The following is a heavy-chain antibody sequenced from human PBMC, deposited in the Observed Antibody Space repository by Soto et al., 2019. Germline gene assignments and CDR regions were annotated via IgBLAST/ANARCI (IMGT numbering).Heavy chain of an antibody. J-gene: IGHJ4*02. V-gene: IGHV4-61*01. D-gene: IGHD7-27*01. CDR2: IYNNGNT. CDR3: ARTVMPVGNLAAFDH. Sequence: SETLSLTCNVSAGSVSSVKYYWSWIRQPPGKGLEWIAYIYNNGNTNYNPSLKSRATISVDTSKNQCSLKLTSVTAADSAVYFCARTVMPVGNLAAFDHWGQGGLVTVSS. CDR1: AGSVSSVKYY.